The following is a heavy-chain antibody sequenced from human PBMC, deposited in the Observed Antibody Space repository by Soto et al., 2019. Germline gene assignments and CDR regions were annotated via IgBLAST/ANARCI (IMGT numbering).Heavy chain of an antibody. CDR1: GYTFTSYY. V-gene: IGHV1-46*01. CDR3: ARDVSDCSGGSCYSLWFDH. J-gene: IGHJ5*02. CDR2: INPSGGST. Sequence: QVQLVQSGAEVKKPGASVKVSCKASGYTFTSYYMHWVRQAPGQGLEWMGIINPSGGSTSYAQKFQGRVTMTRDTSTSTFHMELSSLRSEDTAVYYCARDVSDCSGGSCYSLWFDHWGQGPQVTVSS. D-gene: IGHD2-15*01.